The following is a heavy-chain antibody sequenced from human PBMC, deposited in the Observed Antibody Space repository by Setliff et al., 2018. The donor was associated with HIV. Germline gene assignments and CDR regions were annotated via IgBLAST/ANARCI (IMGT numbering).Heavy chain of an antibody. D-gene: IGHD2-2*01. V-gene: IGHV4-34*01. CDR1: GGSFTTYS. J-gene: IGHJ3*02. Sequence: KPSETLSLTCAVSGGSFTTYSWSWIRQTPGKGLEWIGEINHGGGTSYNPSPKSRVTISEDTSKNQFSLKLSSVTAADTAVYYCARGHCSETSCYESDAFDIWGQGTMVTVSS. CDR3: ARGHCSETSCYESDAFDI. CDR2: INHGGGT.